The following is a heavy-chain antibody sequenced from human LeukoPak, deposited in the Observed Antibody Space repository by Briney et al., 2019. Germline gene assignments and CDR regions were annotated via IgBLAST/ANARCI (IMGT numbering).Heavy chain of an antibody. D-gene: IGHD3-16*02. CDR3: ARGVDDYVWGSYRAPHFDY. CDR2: IIPIFGTA. CDR1: GGTFSSYA. V-gene: IGHV1-69*13. J-gene: IGHJ4*02. Sequence: SVKVSCKASGGTFSSYAISWVRQAPGQGLEWMGGIIPIFGTANYAQKFQGRVTITADESTSTAYMELSSLRSEDTAVYYCARGVDDYVWGSYRAPHFDYWGQGTLVTISS.